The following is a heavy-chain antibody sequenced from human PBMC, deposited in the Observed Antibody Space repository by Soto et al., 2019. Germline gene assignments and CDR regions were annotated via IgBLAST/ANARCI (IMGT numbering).Heavy chain of an antibody. CDR3: ARDGREGLRYFDWPGPYFDY. J-gene: IGHJ4*02. CDR1: GESISGTIYY. V-gene: IGHV4-39*07. CDR2: IYYSGST. D-gene: IGHD3-9*01. Sequence: PSETLSLTCIVSGESISGTIYYWGWIRQPPGKGLEWIGSIYYSGSTYYNPSLKSRVTISVDTSKNQFSLKLTSVTAADTAVYYCARDGREGLRYFDWPGPYFDYWGQGTLVTVSS.